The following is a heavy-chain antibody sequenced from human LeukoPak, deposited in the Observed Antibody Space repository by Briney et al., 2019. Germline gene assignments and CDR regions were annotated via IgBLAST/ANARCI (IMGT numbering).Heavy chain of an antibody. Sequence: ASVKVSCKASGYTFTSYDINWVRQATGQGLEWMGWMNPNSGNTGYALKFQGRVTMTRNTSISTAYMELSSLRSEDTAVYYCARVATLRVYYYYMDVWGKGTTVTVSS. V-gene: IGHV1-8*01. CDR3: ARVATLRVYYYYMDV. D-gene: IGHD1-26*01. CDR1: GYTFTSYD. J-gene: IGHJ6*03. CDR2: MNPNSGNT.